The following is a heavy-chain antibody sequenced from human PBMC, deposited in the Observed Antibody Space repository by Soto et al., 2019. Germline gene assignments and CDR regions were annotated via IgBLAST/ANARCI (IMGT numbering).Heavy chain of an antibody. V-gene: IGHV3-21*01. CDR3: ARDFSRKDIVVVPAAEGYYYYGMDV. CDR2: ISSSSSYI. Sequence: GGSLRLSCAASGFTFSSYSMNWVRQAPGKGLEWVSSISSSSSYIYYADSVKGRFTISRDNAKNSLYLQMNSLRAEDTAAYYCARDFSRKDIVVVPAAEGYYYYGMDVWGQGTTVTVSS. D-gene: IGHD2-2*01. CDR1: GFTFSSYS. J-gene: IGHJ6*02.